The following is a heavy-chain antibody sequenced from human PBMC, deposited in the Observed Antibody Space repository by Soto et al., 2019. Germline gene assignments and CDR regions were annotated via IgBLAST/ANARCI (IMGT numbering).Heavy chain of an antibody. CDR3: AMPYYYDSSGPYFDY. D-gene: IGHD3-22*01. Sequence: GASVKVSCKASGYTFTSYAMHWVRQAPGQRLEWMGWINAGNGNTKYSQKFQGRVTITRDTSASTAYMELSSLGSEDTAVYYCAMPYYYDSSGPYFDYWGQGTLVTVSS. CDR2: INAGNGNT. CDR1: GYTFTSYA. J-gene: IGHJ4*02. V-gene: IGHV1-3*01.